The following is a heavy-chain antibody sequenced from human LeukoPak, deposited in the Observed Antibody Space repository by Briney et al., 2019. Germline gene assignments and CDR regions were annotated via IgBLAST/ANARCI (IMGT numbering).Heavy chain of an antibody. Sequence: GGSLRLSCAASGFTFSSYWMSWVRQAPGKGLEWVANIKQDGSEKYYVDSVKGRFTISRDNAKNSLYLQMNSLRAEDTAVYYCARNPIVVVPAATLYYYYYYMDVWGKGTAVTVSS. CDR3: ARNPIVVVPAATLYYYYYYMDV. J-gene: IGHJ6*03. D-gene: IGHD2-2*01. V-gene: IGHV3-7*01. CDR2: IKQDGSEK. CDR1: GFTFSSYW.